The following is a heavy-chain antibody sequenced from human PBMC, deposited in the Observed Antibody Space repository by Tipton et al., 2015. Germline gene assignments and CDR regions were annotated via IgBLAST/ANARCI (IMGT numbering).Heavy chain of an antibody. Sequence: QLVQSGAEVKKSGASVTLSCKASGGTLSSFAMSWVRQAPGQGLEWVGGILPLFGTPNYPQKFQDRVTITADESASTVYMELSSLRSEDSAVYYCARALYYHGSENYMLYALDLWGRGTTVTVSS. CDR3: ARALYYHGSENYMLYALDL. CDR2: ILPLFGTP. J-gene: IGHJ6*02. CDR1: GGTLSSFA. D-gene: IGHD3-10*01. V-gene: IGHV1-69*01.